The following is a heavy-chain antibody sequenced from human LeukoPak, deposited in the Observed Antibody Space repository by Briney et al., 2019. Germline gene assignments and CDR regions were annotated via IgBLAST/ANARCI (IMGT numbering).Heavy chain of an antibody. CDR3: AKDGTYDGSGVAFDY. Sequence: PGGSLRLSCAASGFTFSSYAMSWVRQAPGKGLEWVSAISGSGGSTYYADSVKGRFTISRDNSKNRLYLQMNSLRAEDTAVYYCAKDGTYDGSGVAFDYWGQGTLVTVSS. CDR1: GFTFSSYA. J-gene: IGHJ4*02. V-gene: IGHV3-23*01. D-gene: IGHD3-22*01. CDR2: ISGSGGST.